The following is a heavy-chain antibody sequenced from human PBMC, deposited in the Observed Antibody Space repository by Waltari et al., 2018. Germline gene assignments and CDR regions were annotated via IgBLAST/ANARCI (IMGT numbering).Heavy chain of an antibody. D-gene: IGHD1-26*01. V-gene: IGHV4-38-2*01. CDR2: IYHSGST. Sequence: QVQLQESGPGLVKPSETLSLPCAVSGYSISRGYYWCWIRQPPGKGLEWIGSIYHSGSTYYNPSLKSRVTISVDTSKNQFSLKLSSVTAADTAVYYCASRVAYSGSYHFDYWGQGTLVTVSS. CDR1: GYSISRGYY. J-gene: IGHJ4*02. CDR3: ASRVAYSGSYHFDY.